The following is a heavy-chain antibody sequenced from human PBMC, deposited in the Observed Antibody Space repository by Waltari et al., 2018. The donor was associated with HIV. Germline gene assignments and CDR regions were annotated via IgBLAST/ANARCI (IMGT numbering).Heavy chain of an antibody. CDR3: ARSLYDSSGGGEKNPLKNDAFDI. V-gene: IGHV1-45*02. J-gene: IGHJ3*02. CDR2: ITPFNGNT. CDR1: GYTFTYRH. D-gene: IGHD3-22*01. Sequence: QMQLVQSGAEVKKTGSSVKVSCKASGYTFTYRHLHWVRPAPGQALEWMGWITPFNGNTNYAQKFQDRVTITRDRSMSTAYMELSSLRSEDTAMYYCARSLYDSSGGGEKNPLKNDAFDIWGQGTMVTVSS.